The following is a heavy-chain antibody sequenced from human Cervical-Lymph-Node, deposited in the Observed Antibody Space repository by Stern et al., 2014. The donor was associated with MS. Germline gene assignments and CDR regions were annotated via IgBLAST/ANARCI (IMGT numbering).Heavy chain of an antibody. CDR1: GGTFSSSA. D-gene: IGHD3-3*01. J-gene: IGHJ5*02. CDR3: AKDGGLTMNNWFDP. V-gene: IGHV1-69*01. CDR2: IIPVFGPA. Sequence: DQLVESGAEVKKPGSSVKVSCKASGGTFSSSAINWVRQAPGQGLEWMGRIIPVFGPANYAQNFQGRVTITADESTTTAYMELSSLRSEDTAVYYCAKDGGLTMNNWFDPWGQGTLVTVSS.